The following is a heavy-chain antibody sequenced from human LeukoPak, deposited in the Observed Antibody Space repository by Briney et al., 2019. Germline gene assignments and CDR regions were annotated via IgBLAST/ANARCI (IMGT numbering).Heavy chain of an antibody. Sequence: SETLSLTCTVSGGSISSYYWSWIRQPPGKGLEWIGYIYYSGSTNYNPSLKSRVTISVDTSKNQFSLKLSSVTAADTAVYYCARGGDGYNLRLDPWGQGTLVTVSS. CDR1: GGSISSYY. V-gene: IGHV4-59*01. J-gene: IGHJ5*02. CDR3: ARGGDGYNLRLDP. D-gene: IGHD5-24*01. CDR2: IYYSGST.